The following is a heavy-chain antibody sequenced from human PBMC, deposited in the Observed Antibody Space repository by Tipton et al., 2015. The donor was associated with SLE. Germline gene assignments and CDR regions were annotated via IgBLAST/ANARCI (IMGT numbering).Heavy chain of an antibody. Sequence: TLSLTCTVSGGSFSGYYWSWIRQPPGKGLEWIGEINHSGSTNYNPSLKSRVTMSVDTSKNQFSLKLSSVTAADTAVYYCARHPARPDAFDIWGQGTMVTVSS. CDR3: ARHPARPDAFDI. CDR2: INHSGST. V-gene: IGHV4-34*01. J-gene: IGHJ3*02. CDR1: GGSFSGYY.